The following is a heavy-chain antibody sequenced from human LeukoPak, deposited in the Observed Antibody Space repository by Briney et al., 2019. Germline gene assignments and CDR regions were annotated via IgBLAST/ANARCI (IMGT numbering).Heavy chain of an antibody. CDR2: MNPNSGNT. J-gene: IGHJ5*02. CDR3: ARASDDSSGYYYA. Sequence: EASVKVSCKASGYTFTGYDINWVRQATGQGLEWMGWMNPNSGNTGYAQKFQGRVTITADKSTSTAYMELSSLRSEDTAVYYCARASDDSSGYYYAWGQGTLVTVSS. CDR1: GYTFTGYD. V-gene: IGHV1-8*01. D-gene: IGHD3-22*01.